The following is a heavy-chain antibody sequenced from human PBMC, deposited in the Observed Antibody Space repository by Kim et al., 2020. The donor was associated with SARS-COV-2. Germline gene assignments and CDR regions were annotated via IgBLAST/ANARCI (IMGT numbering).Heavy chain of an antibody. CDR2: IYSGGSS. CDR1: GFTFSSNY. V-gene: IGHV3-66*01. CDR3: ARDSKPYCSGGSSYRYYYMDV. J-gene: IGHJ6*03. Sequence: GGSLRLSCAASGFTFSSNYMSWVRQAPGKGLEWVSVIYSGGSSYYADSVKGRFTISRDNSQNTLYLQMNSLRAEDTAVYYCARDSKPYCSGGSSYRYYYMDVWGKGHALTVSS. D-gene: IGHD2-15*01.